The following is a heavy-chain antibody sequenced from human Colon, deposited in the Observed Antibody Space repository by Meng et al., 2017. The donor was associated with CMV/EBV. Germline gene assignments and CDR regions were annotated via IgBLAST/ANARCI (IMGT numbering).Heavy chain of an antibody. J-gene: IGHJ4*02. CDR1: GFSFNSYT. CDR3: VSGITGRPESEY. D-gene: IGHD1-14*01. CDR2: ISVSSGNI. V-gene: IGHV3-21*04. Sequence: GESLKISCVASGFSFNSYTMTWVRQAPGKGLEWVSSISVSSGNIYYADSVTGRFTISRDNAKDSVYLQMNSLTAEDTAVYYCVSGITGRPESEYWGQGTLVTVSS.